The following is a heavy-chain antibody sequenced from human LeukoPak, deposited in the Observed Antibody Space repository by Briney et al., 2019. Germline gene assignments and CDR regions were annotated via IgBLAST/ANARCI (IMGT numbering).Heavy chain of an antibody. V-gene: IGHV5-51*01. Sequence: GESLKISCKGSGYSFTSHWIGWVRQMPGKGLEWMGIVNPDDSDTIYSPSFQGQVTISADESITTAYLQWSSLKASDTAMYYCARLRWPRGGRSSFNYWGQGALVTVSS. J-gene: IGHJ4*02. CDR2: VNPDDSDT. D-gene: IGHD3-10*01. CDR3: ARLRWPRGGRSSFNY. CDR1: GYSFTSHW.